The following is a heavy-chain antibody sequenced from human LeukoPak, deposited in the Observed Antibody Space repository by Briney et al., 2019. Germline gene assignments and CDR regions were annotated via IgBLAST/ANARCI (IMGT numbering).Heavy chain of an antibody. J-gene: IGHJ5*02. D-gene: IGHD3-22*01. CDR2: IYHSGST. V-gene: IGHV4-30-4*08. CDR1: GDSLSSGDYY. CDR3: ARGTVVVVITSLDP. Sequence: PSQTVSLTCTVSGDSLSSGDYYWTWLRQPPGKALEWIGYIYHSGSTYYNPSLNSRVTISVDTSKNQFSLKLASVTAADTAVYYCARGTVVVVITSLDPWGQGTLVTVSS.